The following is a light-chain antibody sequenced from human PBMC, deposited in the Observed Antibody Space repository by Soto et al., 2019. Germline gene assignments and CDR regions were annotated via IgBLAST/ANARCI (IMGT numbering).Light chain of an antibody. CDR3: QQYNSLWT. J-gene: IGKJ1*01. Sequence: DIQITQSPSTLSASVGARVTMTCRASESVSNWLAWYQQKPGKAPKLLIYDASSLESGVPSRFSGSGSGTEFTLTISSLQPDDFATYYCQQYNSLWTFGQGTKVEIK. V-gene: IGKV1-5*01. CDR1: ESVSNW. CDR2: DAS.